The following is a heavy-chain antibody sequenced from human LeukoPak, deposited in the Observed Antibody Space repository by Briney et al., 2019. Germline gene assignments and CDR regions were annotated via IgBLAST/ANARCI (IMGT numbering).Heavy chain of an antibody. D-gene: IGHD6-13*01. V-gene: IGHV4-39*01. Sequence: PSETLCLTFTVSGGSIISSSYDWCWIRQPPGKGLEWIGSIYYSGSTYYNPSLKSRVTISVDTSKNQFSLKLSSVTAADTAVYYCATLRIAAAGRQGYYYYGIDVWAQGTTVTVSS. CDR3: ATLRIAAAGRQGYYYYGIDV. CDR1: GGSIISSSYD. J-gene: IGHJ6*01. CDR2: IYYSGST.